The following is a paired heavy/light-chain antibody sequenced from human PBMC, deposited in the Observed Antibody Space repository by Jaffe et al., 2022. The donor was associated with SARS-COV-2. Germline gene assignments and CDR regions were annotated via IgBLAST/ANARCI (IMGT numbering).Light chain of an antibody. V-gene: IGKV2-28*01. Sequence: DIVMTQSPLSLPVTPGEPATISCRSSQSLLNSDGYNYLDWYLQRPGQSPQLLIYWGSNRASGVPDRFSASASGTDFTLKISRVEAEDVGVYYCMQALQTPLTFGGGTKVEIK. J-gene: IGKJ4*01. CDR2: WGS. CDR1: QSLLNSDGYNY. CDR3: MQALQTPLT.
Heavy chain of an antibody. CDR1: GFTSSSYW. CDR3: ARDYYAGGVYDTASMDV. Sequence: EVQLVESGGGLVQPGGSLRLSCAASGFTSSSYWMHWVRQAPGRGLVWVSHIDTVGRTTSYADSVKGRFTISRDNAKNTLYLQMNSLRAEDSAVYYCARDYYAGGVYDTASMDVWGQGTTVTVSS. D-gene: IGHD3-22*01. V-gene: IGHV3-74*01. CDR2: IDTVGRTT. J-gene: IGHJ6*02.